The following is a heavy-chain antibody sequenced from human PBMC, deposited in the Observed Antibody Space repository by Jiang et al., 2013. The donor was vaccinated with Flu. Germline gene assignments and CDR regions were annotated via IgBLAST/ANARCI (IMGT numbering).Heavy chain of an antibody. J-gene: IGHJ4*02. D-gene: IGHD3-22*01. CDR1: GFSLRTFGVG. CDR3: GHRTFQSVTSGYPGYFDH. Sequence: KPTQTLTLTCTFSGFSLRTFGVGVGWIRQSPGKALEWLALIYWDDDERYSPSLRRRLTITKDTSRNQVVLTMSNVDRADTATYFCGHRTFQSVTSGYPGYFDHWGQGTLVTVSS. V-gene: IGHV2-5*02. CDR2: IYWDDDE.